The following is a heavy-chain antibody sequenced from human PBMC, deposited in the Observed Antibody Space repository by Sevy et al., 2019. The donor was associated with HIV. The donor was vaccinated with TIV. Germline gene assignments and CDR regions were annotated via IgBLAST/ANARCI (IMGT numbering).Heavy chain of an antibody. V-gene: IGHV3-33*01. Sequence: GGSLRLSCAASGFTFSSYGMHWVRQAPGKGLERVAVIWYDGSNKYYADSVKGRFTISRDNSKNTLYLQMNSLRAEDTAVYYCARVGPGSSYYYYYGMDVWGQGTTVTVSS. CDR2: IWYDGSNK. CDR1: GFTFSSYG. D-gene: IGHD3-10*01. J-gene: IGHJ6*02. CDR3: ARVGPGSSYYYYYGMDV.